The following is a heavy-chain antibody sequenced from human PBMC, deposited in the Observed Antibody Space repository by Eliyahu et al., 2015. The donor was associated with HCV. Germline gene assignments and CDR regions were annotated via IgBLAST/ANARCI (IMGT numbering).Heavy chain of an antibody. CDR2: FDPEDGER. J-gene: IGHJ6*02. Sequence: QVQAVQSGAEVKKPGASVKVSCKISGYXLPKLSIHWLRQAPGKGXEWMGGFDPEDGERIYAEKFQGRVTMTEDTSTDIGYMELSSLRSDDTAAYYCAIVSWTGPHRMDVWGQGTTVTVSS. CDR1: GYXLPKLS. V-gene: IGHV1-24*01. D-gene: IGHD3/OR15-3a*01. CDR3: AIVSWTGPHRMDV.